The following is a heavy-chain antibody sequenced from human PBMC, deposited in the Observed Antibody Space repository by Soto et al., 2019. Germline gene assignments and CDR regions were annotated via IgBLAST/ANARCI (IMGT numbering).Heavy chain of an antibody. CDR3: ARVFPDIVVVPAAMSNYYYGMDV. D-gene: IGHD2-2*01. V-gene: IGHV3-74*01. CDR2: INSDGSST. CDR1: GFTFSSYW. J-gene: IGHJ6*02. Sequence: GGSLRLSCAASGFTFSSYWMHWVRQAPGKGLVWVSRINSDGSSTSYADSVKGRFTISRDNAKNTLYLQMNSLRAEDTAVYYCARVFPDIVVVPAAMSNYYYGMDVWGQGTTVTVSS.